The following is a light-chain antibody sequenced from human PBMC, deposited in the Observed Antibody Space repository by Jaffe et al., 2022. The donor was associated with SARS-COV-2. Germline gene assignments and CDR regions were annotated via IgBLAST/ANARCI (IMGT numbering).Light chain of an antibody. J-gene: IGKJ4*01. V-gene: IGKV2-28*01. CDR1: QSLLHYNGGNY. Sequence: DIVMTQSPSSLPVTPGEPASISCRSSQSLLHYNGGNYLDWYLQKPGQPPQLLFYLASNRAPGVPGRFSGSGSVTDFTLNISSVETEDVGIYYCMQALQTPLTFGGGTKVEIK. CDR3: MQALQTPLT. CDR2: LAS.